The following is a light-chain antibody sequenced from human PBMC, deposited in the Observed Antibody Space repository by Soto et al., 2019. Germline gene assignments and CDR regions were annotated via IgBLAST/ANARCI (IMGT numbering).Light chain of an antibody. CDR1: SSDVGGYNY. Sequence: QSALTQPASVSGSPGQSITISCTGTSSDVGGYNYVSWYQQHPGKAPKLMIYDVSNRPSGVSNRFSGSQSGNTASLTISGLQAEDDADYSCSSYTSSSTPYVFGTGTKLTVL. CDR2: DVS. CDR3: SSYTSSSTPYV. V-gene: IGLV2-14*01. J-gene: IGLJ1*01.